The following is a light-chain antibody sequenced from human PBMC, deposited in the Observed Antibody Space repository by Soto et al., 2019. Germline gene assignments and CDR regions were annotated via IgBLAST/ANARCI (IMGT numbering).Light chain of an antibody. CDR3: CSYTGSTRHV. V-gene: IGLV2-11*01. Sequence: QSVLTQPRSVSGSPGQSVTISCTGTSSDVGGYNYVSWYQQHPGKAPKVMIYDVSERPSGVPDRFSGSKSGNTASLTISGRLAEDEADYYCCSYTGSTRHVFGTGTQLTVL. CDR2: DVS. J-gene: IGLJ1*01. CDR1: SSDVGGYNY.